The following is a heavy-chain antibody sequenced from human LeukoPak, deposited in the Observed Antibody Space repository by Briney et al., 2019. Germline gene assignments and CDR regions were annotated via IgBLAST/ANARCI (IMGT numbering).Heavy chain of an antibody. CDR3: ARDRFIAARLLYNWFDP. D-gene: IGHD6-6*01. CDR2: INTNTGNP. V-gene: IGHV7-4-1*01. J-gene: IGHJ5*02. CDR1: GYTFTSYA. Sequence: ASVKVSCTASGYTFTSYAMNWVRQAPGQGLEWMGWINTNTGNPTYAQGFTGRFVFSLDTSVSTAYLQICSLKAEDTAVYYCARDRFIAARLLYNWFDPWGQGTLVTVSS.